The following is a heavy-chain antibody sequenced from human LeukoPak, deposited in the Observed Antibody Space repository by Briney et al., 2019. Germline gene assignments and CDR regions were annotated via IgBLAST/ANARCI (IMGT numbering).Heavy chain of an antibody. Sequence: ASVKVSCKASGYSFTSNYIHWVRQAPGQGLEWMGMIYPRDGSTSYAQKFQGRVTVTRDTSTSTVHMELSGLRSEDTAVYYCTRDQEAFDYWGQGTLVTVSS. CDR3: TRDQEAFDY. CDR2: IYPRDGST. CDR1: GYSFTSNY. J-gene: IGHJ4*02. V-gene: IGHV1-46*01.